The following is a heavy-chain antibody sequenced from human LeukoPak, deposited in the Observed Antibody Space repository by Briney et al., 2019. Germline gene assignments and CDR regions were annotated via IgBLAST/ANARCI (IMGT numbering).Heavy chain of an antibody. Sequence: SETLSLICTVSGGSISSSSYYWGWVRQPPGKGLEWVGSIYYSGSTYYNPSLKSRVTISVDTSKNQFSLKLSSVTAADTAVYYCASLRARLSYNWFDPWGQGTLVTVSS. J-gene: IGHJ5*02. CDR2: IYYSGST. CDR3: ASLRARLSYNWFDP. D-gene: IGHD6-6*01. V-gene: IGHV4-39*07. CDR1: GGSISSSSYY.